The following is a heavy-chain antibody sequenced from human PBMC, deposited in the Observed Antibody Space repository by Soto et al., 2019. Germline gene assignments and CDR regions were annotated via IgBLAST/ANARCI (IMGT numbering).Heavy chain of an antibody. V-gene: IGHV1-18*04. CDR1: GYTFTGYY. CDR3: ARAYSRGWYKPLSTFEY. J-gene: IGHJ4*02. Sequence: GASAKVCCKASGYTFTGYYMHSLRQAPGQGLEWMGWINTNNGNTNYAQKLQGRVTMTTDTSTSTAYMELRSLRSDDTAVYYCARAYSRGWYKPLSTFEYWGQRTLVTVSS. CDR2: INTNNGNT. D-gene: IGHD6-19*01.